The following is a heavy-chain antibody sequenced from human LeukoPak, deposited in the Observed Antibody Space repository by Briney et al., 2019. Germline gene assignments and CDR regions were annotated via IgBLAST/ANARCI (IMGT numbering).Heavy chain of an antibody. D-gene: IGHD3-22*01. V-gene: IGHV4-39*01. Sequence: SETLSLTCTVSGGSISSTGHYWGWSRQPPGKGLEWIGTINYSGSTYYNPSLKSRVTISADTSKTQFSLKLTTVTAADTAVYYCAAYYYDSRGYFDWGQGTLVTVSS. J-gene: IGHJ4*02. CDR3: AAYYYDSRGYFD. CDR1: GGSISSTGHY. CDR2: INYSGST.